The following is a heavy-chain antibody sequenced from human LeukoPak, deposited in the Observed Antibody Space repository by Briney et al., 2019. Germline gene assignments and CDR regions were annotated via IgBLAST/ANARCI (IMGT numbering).Heavy chain of an antibody. Sequence: SETLSLTCTVSGGSFSSSRYYWGWIRQPPGKGLEWIGSIYYTGSTYYNPSLRSRVSISVDTSKNQFTLKLSSVTAGDTAVYYCARRGVVATPDANFWGQGTLVTVSS. CDR1: GGSFSSSRYY. CDR2: IYYTGST. D-gene: IGHD5-12*01. V-gene: IGHV4-39*01. J-gene: IGHJ4*02. CDR3: ARRGVVATPDANF.